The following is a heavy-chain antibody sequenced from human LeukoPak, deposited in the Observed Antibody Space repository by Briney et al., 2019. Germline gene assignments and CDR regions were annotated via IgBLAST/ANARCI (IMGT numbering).Heavy chain of an antibody. Sequence: ASVKLSCKASGHTFTSYGISSVRQAPGQRLEWMGWISAYNGNTNYAQKLQGRVTMTTDTSTSTAYMELRSLRSDDTAVYYCARGNWNDVAWWFDPWGQGTLVTVSS. J-gene: IGHJ5*02. V-gene: IGHV1-18*01. D-gene: IGHD1-1*01. CDR2: ISAYNGNT. CDR1: GHTFTSYG. CDR3: ARGNWNDVAWWFDP.